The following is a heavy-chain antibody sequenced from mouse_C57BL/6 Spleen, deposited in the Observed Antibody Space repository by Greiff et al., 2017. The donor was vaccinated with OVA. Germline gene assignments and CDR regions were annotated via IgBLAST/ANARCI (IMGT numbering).Heavy chain of an antibody. V-gene: IGHV1-82*01. CDR1: GYAFSSSW. CDR3: ATYYRAYFDY. D-gene: IGHD2-14*01. Sequence: VQLQQSGPELVKPGASVKISCKASGYAFSSSWMNWVKQRPGKGLEWIGRIYPGDGDTNYNGKFKGKATLTADKSSSTAYMQLSSLTSEDSAVYFCATYYRAYFDYWGQGTTLTVSS. CDR2: IYPGDGDT. J-gene: IGHJ2*01.